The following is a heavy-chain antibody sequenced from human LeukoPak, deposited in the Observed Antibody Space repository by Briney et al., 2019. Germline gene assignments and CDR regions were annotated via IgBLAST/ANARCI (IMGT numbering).Heavy chain of an antibody. CDR1: GDSVSSNSAA. V-gene: IGHV6-1*01. D-gene: IGHD5-12*01. Sequence: SQTLSLTCIISGDSVSSNSAAWNWIRQSPSRGLEWLGKTYYRSKWYNDYAISVKSRITINPDTSKNQFSLQLNSVTPEDTAVYYCARLIGGYEREAPYFQHWGQGTLVTVSS. J-gene: IGHJ1*01. CDR2: TYYRSKWYN. CDR3: ARLIGGYEREAPYFQH.